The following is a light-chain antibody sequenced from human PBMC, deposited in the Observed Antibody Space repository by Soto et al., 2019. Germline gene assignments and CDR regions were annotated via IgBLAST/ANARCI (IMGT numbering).Light chain of an antibody. CDR1: NSDVGVSTY. CDR2: DVI. V-gene: IGLV2-14*01. Sequence: QSVLTQPASGSGSPGQSITISWTGTNSDVGVSTYASWYQQHPSKPPNLIIYDVINRPSGVSNRFSGSKSGNTASLTISGLQAEDVSDYYCTSYTNSISPFVFGTGTNVPVL. CDR3: TSYTNSISPFV. J-gene: IGLJ1*01.